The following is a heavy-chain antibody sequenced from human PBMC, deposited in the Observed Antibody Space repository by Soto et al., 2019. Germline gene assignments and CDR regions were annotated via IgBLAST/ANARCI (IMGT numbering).Heavy chain of an antibody. D-gene: IGHD2-2*01. CDR2: FYYSGST. CDR1: GGSISSYY. CDR3: ARDYCSGTSCYAGVRYFDY. V-gene: IGHV4-59*01. J-gene: IGHJ4*02. Sequence: SETLSLTCTVSGGSISSYYWSWIRQPPGKGLEWIGYFYYSGSTNYNPSLKSRVTISVDTSKNQFSLKLNSVTAADTAIYYCARDYCSGTSCYAGVRYFDYWGQGTLVTVSS.